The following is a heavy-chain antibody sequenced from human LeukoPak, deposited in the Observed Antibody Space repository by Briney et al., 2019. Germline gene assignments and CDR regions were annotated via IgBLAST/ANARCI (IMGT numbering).Heavy chain of an antibody. Sequence: RGSLRLSCAASGFTFSSYAMSWVRQAPGKGLEWVSAISDSGASTYYADSVKGRFTISRDNSKNTLYLQMNSLRAEDTAVYYCAKGGVRGLNNCWGQGTLVTVSS. D-gene: IGHD3-10*01. CDR1: GFTFSSYA. CDR2: ISDSGAST. J-gene: IGHJ4*02. CDR3: AKGGVRGLNNC. V-gene: IGHV3-23*01.